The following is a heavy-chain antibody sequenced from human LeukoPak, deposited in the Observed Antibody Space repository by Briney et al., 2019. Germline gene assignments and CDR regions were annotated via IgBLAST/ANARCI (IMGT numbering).Heavy chain of an antibody. CDR2: INPNSGGT. CDR3: ARVSGDPGGYFDY. D-gene: IGHD4-17*01. J-gene: IGHJ4*02. Sequence: EASVNVSCKASGYTFTGYYMHWVRQAPGQGLEWMGWINPNSGGTNYAQKFQGRVTMTRDTSISTAYMELSRLRSDDTAVYYCARVSGDPGGYFDYWGQGTLVTVSS. CDR1: GYTFTGYY. V-gene: IGHV1-2*02.